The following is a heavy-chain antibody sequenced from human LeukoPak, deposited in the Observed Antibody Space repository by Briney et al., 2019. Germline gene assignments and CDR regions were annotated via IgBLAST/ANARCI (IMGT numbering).Heavy chain of an antibody. CDR2: ISFDGSLK. V-gene: IGHV3-30*18. Sequence: GGSLRLSCAASGFTFSHYGMHWVRQAPGKGLEWVAIISFDGSLKYYADSMKGRFTISRDNSKNNIYLQMNSLRAEDMALYYCAKGPLIEVAGTTWDYWGQGTLVTVSS. CDR1: GFTFSHYG. D-gene: IGHD6-19*01. J-gene: IGHJ4*02. CDR3: AKGPLIEVAGTTWDY.